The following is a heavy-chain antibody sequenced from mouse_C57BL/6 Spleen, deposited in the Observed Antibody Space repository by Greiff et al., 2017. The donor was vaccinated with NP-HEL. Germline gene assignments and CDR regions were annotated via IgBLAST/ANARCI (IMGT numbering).Heavy chain of an antibody. V-gene: IGHV1-64*01. CDR2: IHPNSGST. D-gene: IGHD1-1*01. Sequence: QVQLQQPGAELVKPGASVKLSCKASGYTFTSYWMHWVKQRPGQGLEWIGMIHPNSGSTNYNEKFKSKATLTVDKSSSTAYMQLSSLTSEDSAVYYCARSRVYYGSSYVYFDVWGTGTTVTVSS. CDR1: GYTFTSYW. CDR3: ARSRVYYGSSYVYFDV. J-gene: IGHJ1*03.